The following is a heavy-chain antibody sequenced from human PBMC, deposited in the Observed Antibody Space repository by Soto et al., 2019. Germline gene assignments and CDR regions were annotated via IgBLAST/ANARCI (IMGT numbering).Heavy chain of an antibody. CDR1: GFTFSTYA. D-gene: IGHD6-13*01. V-gene: IGHV3-23*01. Sequence: EVQLLESGGGLVHPGGSLRLSGAASGFTFSTYAMSWVRQAPGKELEWVSAISGSGGSTYYADSVKGRFTISRDNSKNTLYLQMNSLRAEDTAVYYCAKGYSRNWYYFDYWGQGTLVTVSS. J-gene: IGHJ4*02. CDR2: ISGSGGST. CDR3: AKGYSRNWYYFDY.